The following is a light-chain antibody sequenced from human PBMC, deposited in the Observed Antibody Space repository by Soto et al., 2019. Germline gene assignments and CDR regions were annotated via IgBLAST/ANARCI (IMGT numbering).Light chain of an antibody. Sequence: DIQMTQSPSSLSASVGGRVTITCRASQTITTYLNWYQQKPGKAPKLLIYAASSLQSGVPSRFSGSGSGTDFTLTISSLQPEDFASYYCQQSYSIPWTFGQGTKVEFK. J-gene: IGKJ1*01. CDR1: QTITTY. CDR2: AAS. V-gene: IGKV1-39*01. CDR3: QQSYSIPWT.